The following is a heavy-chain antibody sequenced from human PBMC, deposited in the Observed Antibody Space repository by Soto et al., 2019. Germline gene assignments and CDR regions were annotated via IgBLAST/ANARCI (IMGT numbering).Heavy chain of an antibody. D-gene: IGHD3-3*02. CDR2: ISYDGSEE. V-gene: IGHV3-30*18. J-gene: IGHJ4*01. CDR3: AKGRFDVVSISPFDH. Sequence: GGSLRLSCAASGFTFSSFGMHWVRQAPGKGLEWVAVISYDGSEEYYADSVKGRATVSRDNSKNTVYLQMNRLRGDDSAIYYCAKGRFDVVSISPFDHWGQGTLVTVSS. CDR1: GFTFSSFG.